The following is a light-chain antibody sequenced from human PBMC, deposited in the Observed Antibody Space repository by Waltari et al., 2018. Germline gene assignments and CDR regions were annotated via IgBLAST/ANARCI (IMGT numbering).Light chain of an antibody. CDR1: SRDVGGYKY. CDR2: EVS. V-gene: IGLV2-8*01. J-gene: IGLJ1*01. Sequence: QSALTQPPSASGSPGQSVTISCTGTSRDVGGYKYVSWYQQHPGKVPNLMIYEVSKRPPGVPDRFSGSKSGNTASLTVSGLQAEDEADYYCSSHAGSIYVFGTGTKVTVL. CDR3: SSHAGSIYV.